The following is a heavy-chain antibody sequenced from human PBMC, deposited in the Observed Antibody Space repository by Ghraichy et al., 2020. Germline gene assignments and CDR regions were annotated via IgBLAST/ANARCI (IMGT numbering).Heavy chain of an antibody. Sequence: SCTVSGGSISSYYWSWIRQPPGKGLEWIGYIYYSGSTNYNPSLKSRVTISVDTSKNQFSLKLSSVTAADTAVYYCARGDYGGRGGYGYWGQGTLVTVSS. J-gene: IGHJ4*02. CDR3: ARGDYGGRGGYGY. CDR1: GGSISSYY. V-gene: IGHV4-59*01. D-gene: IGHD4-23*01. CDR2: IYYSGST.